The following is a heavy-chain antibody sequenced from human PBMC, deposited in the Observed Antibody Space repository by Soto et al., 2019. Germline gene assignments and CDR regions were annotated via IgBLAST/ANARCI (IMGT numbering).Heavy chain of an antibody. J-gene: IGHJ3*02. V-gene: IGHV3-11*01. CDR3: ASMGDYDSSGHDAFDI. CDR1: GFTFSDYY. D-gene: IGHD3-22*01. CDR2: ISSSGSTI. Sequence: LRLSCAASGFTFSDYYMSWIRQAPGKGLEWVSYISSSGSTIYYADSVKGRFTISRDNAKNSLYLQMNSLRAEDTAVYYCASMGDYDSSGHDAFDIWGQGTMVTVSS.